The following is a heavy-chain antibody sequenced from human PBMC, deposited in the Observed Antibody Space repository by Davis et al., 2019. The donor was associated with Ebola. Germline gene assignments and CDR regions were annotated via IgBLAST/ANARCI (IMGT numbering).Heavy chain of an antibody. Sequence: PSETLSLTCTVSGGSISSSSYYWGWIRQPPGKGLEWIGSIYYSGSTYYNPSLKSRVTISVDTSKNQFSLKLSSVTAADTAVYYCASHRAAAGTMKINDYYYYYGMDVWGQGTMVTVSS. D-gene: IGHD6-13*01. J-gene: IGHJ6*02. V-gene: IGHV4-39*01. CDR1: GGSISSSSYY. CDR2: IYYSGST. CDR3: ASHRAAAGTMKINDYYYYYGMDV.